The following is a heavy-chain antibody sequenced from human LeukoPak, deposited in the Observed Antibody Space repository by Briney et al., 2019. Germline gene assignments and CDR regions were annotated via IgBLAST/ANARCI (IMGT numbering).Heavy chain of an antibody. CDR3: ARSYYDYDRSDY. Sequence: SETLSLTCTVSGGSISSSSYYWGWIRQPPGKGLEWIGSIYYSGSTYYNPSLKSRVTISVDTSKNQSSLNLSSVTAADTAVYYCARSYYDYDRSDYWGQGTLVTVSS. CDR1: GGSISSSSYY. V-gene: IGHV4-39*07. D-gene: IGHD3-16*01. CDR2: IYYSGST. J-gene: IGHJ4*02.